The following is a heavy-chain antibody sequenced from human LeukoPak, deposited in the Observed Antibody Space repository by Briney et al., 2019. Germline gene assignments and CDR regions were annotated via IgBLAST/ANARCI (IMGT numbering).Heavy chain of an antibody. CDR2: ISSSGSSSGGIT. V-gene: IGHV3-23*01. CDR3: AKYQGWVRGVMNAFDV. D-gene: IGHD3-10*01. Sequence: GGSLRLSCSASGFTFVTYAMAWVRQAPGKGPEWVSSISSSGSSSGGITYYADSVEGRLTISRDNSKNTVYLQMNSLRAEDTAVYYCAKYQGWVRGVMNAFDVWGQGTTVIVSA. J-gene: IGHJ3*01. CDR1: GFTFVTYA.